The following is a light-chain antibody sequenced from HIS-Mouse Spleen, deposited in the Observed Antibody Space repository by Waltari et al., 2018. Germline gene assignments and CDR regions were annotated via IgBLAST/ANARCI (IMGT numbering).Light chain of an antibody. Sequence: EIVLIQSSATLSLSPGERATLSCRASQSVSSYLAWYQQKPGQAPRLLSYDASNRATGIPARFSGSGSGTDFTLTISSLEPEDFAVYYCQQRSNWYTFGQGTKLEIK. V-gene: IGKV3-11*01. CDR1: QSVSSY. J-gene: IGKJ2*01. CDR2: DAS. CDR3: QQRSNWYT.